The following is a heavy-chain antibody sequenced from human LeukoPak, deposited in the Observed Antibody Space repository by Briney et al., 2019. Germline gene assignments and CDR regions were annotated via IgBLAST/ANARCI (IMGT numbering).Heavy chain of an antibody. V-gene: IGHV4-39*01. CDR3: ARLPRATIGATNYFDF. Sequence: SETLSLTCTVSGGSISSSSYCWGWIRQPPGKGLEWIGTIFYSGTTYYNPSLKSRVTISVDTSKNQFSLNLSSVTAADTALYYCARLPRATIGATNYFDFWGQGTLVTVSS. D-gene: IGHD5-24*01. J-gene: IGHJ4*02. CDR1: GGSISSSSYC. CDR2: IFYSGTT.